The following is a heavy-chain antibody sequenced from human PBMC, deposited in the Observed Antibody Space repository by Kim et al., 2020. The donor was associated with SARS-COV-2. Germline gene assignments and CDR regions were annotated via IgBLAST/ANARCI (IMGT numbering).Heavy chain of an antibody. D-gene: IGHD2-2*01. V-gene: IGHV3-7*01. J-gene: IGHJ3*02. CDR3: AKDQGYCSNTGCYGIGAFDI. CDR2: IRQDGNEE. CDR1: GFTFSSYW. Sequence: GGSLRLSCAASGFTFSSYWMSWVRQAPGKGLEWVANIRQDGNEEYYVGSVKGRFTISRDNAKNSLYLQMNSLRAEDTAVYYCAKDQGYCSNTGCYGIGAFDIWGQGTMVTVSS.